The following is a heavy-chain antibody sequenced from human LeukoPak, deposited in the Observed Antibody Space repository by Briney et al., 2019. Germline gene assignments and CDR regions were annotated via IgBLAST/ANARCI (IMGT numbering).Heavy chain of an antibody. J-gene: IGHJ4*02. CDR3: AKECDYSPGYKFDL. Sequence: GGSLRLSCAASGFTFNNYLMSWVRQAPGKGLEWASVLFTGGGRTLYADSVKGRFTISGDTSRTTLYLQMNGLRAEDTAVYYCAKECDYSPGYKFDLWGQGTPVTVSS. D-gene: IGHD3-10*01. CDR2: LFTGGGRT. V-gene: IGHV3-23*01. CDR1: GFTFNNYL.